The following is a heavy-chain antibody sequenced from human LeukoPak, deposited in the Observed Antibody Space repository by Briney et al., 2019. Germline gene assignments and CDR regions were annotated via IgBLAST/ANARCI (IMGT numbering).Heavy chain of an antibody. J-gene: IGHJ4*02. CDR2: ISGSGGDT. CDR3: ATDRSCTNNICHEDFDY. CDR1: GFTFSNYA. D-gene: IGHD2-8*01. V-gene: IGHV3-23*01. Sequence: GGSLRLSCAASGFTFSNYAMSWVRQAPGKGLEWVSGISGSGGDTYYADSVKGRFTISRDNSKNTLYLQMNSLRAEDTAVYYCATDRSCTNNICHEDFDYWGQGTLVTVSS.